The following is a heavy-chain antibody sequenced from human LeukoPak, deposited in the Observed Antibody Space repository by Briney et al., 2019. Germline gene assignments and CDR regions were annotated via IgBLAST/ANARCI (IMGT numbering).Heavy chain of an antibody. CDR2: INSAGAGI. V-gene: IGHV3-74*01. CDR1: IFTFSNYW. Sequence: GGSLRLSCAGSIFTFSNYWIHWVRQVPGKGLLWVARINSAGAGIVYADSVEGRFTISRDNAKNTVYLQMNSLRPEDTAVYYCVADSGNRSGGDFWGQGAQVTVSS. CDR3: VADSGNRSGGDF. J-gene: IGHJ4*02. D-gene: IGHD1-26*01.